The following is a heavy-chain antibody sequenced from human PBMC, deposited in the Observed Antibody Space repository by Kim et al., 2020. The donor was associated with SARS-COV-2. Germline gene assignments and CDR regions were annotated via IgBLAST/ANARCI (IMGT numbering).Heavy chain of an antibody. J-gene: IGHJ4*02. V-gene: IGHV3-23*01. Sequence: YADSVKGRFTISRDNSNNTLFLQMNSLRGEDTAVYYCAKDRRVLVMVIDNWGRGPLVTVSS. D-gene: IGHD3-22*01. CDR3: AKDRRVLVMVIDN.